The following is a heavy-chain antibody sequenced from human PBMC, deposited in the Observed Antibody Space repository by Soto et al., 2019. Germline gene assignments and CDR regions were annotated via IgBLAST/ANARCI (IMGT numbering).Heavy chain of an antibody. CDR3: ARAGSLCISTSCSYFDY. Sequence: QLQLQESGSGLVKPSQTLSLTCAVSGGSISSGGYSWSWIRQPPGKGLEWIGYIYHSGSTYYNPSLKSRVTISVDRSKNQFSLKLSSVTAADTAVYYCARAGSLCISTSCSYFDYWGQGTLVTVSS. CDR2: IYHSGST. V-gene: IGHV4-30-2*01. CDR1: GGSISSGGYS. D-gene: IGHD2-2*01. J-gene: IGHJ4*02.